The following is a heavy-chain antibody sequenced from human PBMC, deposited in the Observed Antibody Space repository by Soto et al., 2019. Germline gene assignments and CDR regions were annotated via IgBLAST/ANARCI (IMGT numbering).Heavy chain of an antibody. Sequence: QVQLVESGGGVVQPGRSLRLSCAASGFTFSSYGMHWVRQAPGKGLEWVAVISYDGSNKYYADSVKGRFTISRDNSKNTLYLQMNSLRAEDTAVYYCAKDLGDIVVVVAAYDAFDIWGQGTMVTVAS. CDR3: AKDLGDIVVVVAAYDAFDI. CDR1: GFTFSSYG. D-gene: IGHD2-15*01. CDR2: ISYDGSNK. V-gene: IGHV3-30*18. J-gene: IGHJ3*02.